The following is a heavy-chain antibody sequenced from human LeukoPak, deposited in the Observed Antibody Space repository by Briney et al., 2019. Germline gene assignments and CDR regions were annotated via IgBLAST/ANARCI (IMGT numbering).Heavy chain of an antibody. CDR3: ARGGNCGGGTCYSDRGWFDP. V-gene: IGHV4-59*01. Sequence: SETLSLTCGVYGGSFSGYYWSWIRQPPGKGLEWIGYIYYSGSTNYNPSLKSRVTISVDTSKNQFSLKLSSVTAADTAVYYCARGGNCGGGTCYSDRGWFDPWGQGTLVTVSS. D-gene: IGHD2-15*01. CDR1: GGSFSGYY. CDR2: IYYSGST. J-gene: IGHJ5*02.